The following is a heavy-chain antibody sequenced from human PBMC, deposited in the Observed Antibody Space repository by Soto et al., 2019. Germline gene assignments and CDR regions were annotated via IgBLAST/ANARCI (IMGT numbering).Heavy chain of an antibody. D-gene: IGHD1-26*01. J-gene: IGHJ4*02. V-gene: IGHV3-15*05. CDR1: GFSFSGGW. CDR2: IKSKIDGETT. CDR3: TTDEWE. Sequence: EVQLVESGGGLVKPGGSLTLSCAASGFSFSGGWMSWVRQAAGKGLEWVGRIKSKIDGETTDYAAPVKGRFTISIDDSKSTLYLQMSSLKTEDTAMYYCTTDEWEWGQGTLVTVSS.